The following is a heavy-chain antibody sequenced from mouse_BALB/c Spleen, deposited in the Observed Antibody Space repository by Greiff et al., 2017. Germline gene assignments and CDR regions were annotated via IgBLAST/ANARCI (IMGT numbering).Heavy chain of an antibody. D-gene: IGHD2-14*01. CDR1: GFTFSSYT. CDR2: ISNGGGST. Sequence: EVKVEESGGGLVQPGGSLKLSCAASGFTFSSYTMSWVRQTPEKRLEWVAYISNGGGSTYYPDTVKGRFTISRDNAKNTLYLQMSSLKSEDTAMYYCARRDRLYAMDYWGQGTSVTVSS. CDR3: ARRDRLYAMDY. J-gene: IGHJ4*01. V-gene: IGHV5-12-2*01.